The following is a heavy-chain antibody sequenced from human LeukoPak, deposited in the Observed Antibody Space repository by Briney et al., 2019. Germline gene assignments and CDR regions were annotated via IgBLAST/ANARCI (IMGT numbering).Heavy chain of an antibody. J-gene: IGHJ4*02. CDR2: ISSSSSYI. V-gene: IGHV3-21*01. D-gene: IGHD5-18*01. CDR1: GFTFSSYS. CDR3: ARDPGQYNYGYSDY. Sequence: GGSLRLSCAASGFTFSSYSMNWVRQAPGKGLEWVSSISSSSSYIYYADSVKGRFTISRDNAKNSLYLQMNSLRAEDTAIYYCARDPGQYNYGYSDYWGQGTLVAVSS.